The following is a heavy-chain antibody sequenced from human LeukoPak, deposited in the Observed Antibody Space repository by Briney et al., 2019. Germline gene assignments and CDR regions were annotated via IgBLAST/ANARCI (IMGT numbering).Heavy chain of an antibody. CDR1: GGPISSSSYY. CDR3: ARTIGYRRQSSFDY. CDR2: IYYSGST. Sequence: SSETLSLTCTVSGGPISSSSYYWGWIRQPPGKGLEWIGSIYYSGSTYYNPSLKSRVTISVDTSKNQFSLKLSSVTAADTAVYYCARTIGYRRQSSFDYWGQGTLVTVSS. V-gene: IGHV4-39*01. D-gene: IGHD5-18*01. J-gene: IGHJ4*02.